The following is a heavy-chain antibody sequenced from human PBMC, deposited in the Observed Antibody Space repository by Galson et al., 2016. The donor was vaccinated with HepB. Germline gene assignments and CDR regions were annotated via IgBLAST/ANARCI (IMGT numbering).Heavy chain of an antibody. CDR2: IIPIFGST. Sequence: SVKVSCKASGGTFSTYAVTWVRQAPGQGLEWLGGIIPIFGSTKYARNFQDRVTLTADESTGTVYMELSGLRFEDTAIYYCARDRDSDIDDYYYMDVWGKGTTVTVSS. CDR3: ARDRDSDIDDYYYMDV. V-gene: IGHV1-69*13. J-gene: IGHJ6*03. CDR1: GGTFSTYA.